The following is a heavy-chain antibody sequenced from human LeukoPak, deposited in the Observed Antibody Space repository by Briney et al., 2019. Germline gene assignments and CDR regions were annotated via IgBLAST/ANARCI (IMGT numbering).Heavy chain of an antibody. D-gene: IGHD6-13*01. CDR1: GGSISSGSYY. J-gene: IGHJ4*02. CDR2: IYTSGST. V-gene: IGHV4-61*02. CDR3: ASIPIAAAVTGGYYFDY. Sequence: SETRSLTCTVSGGSISSGSYYWSWIRQPAGKGLEWIGRIYTSGSTNYNPSLKSRVTISVDTSKNQFSLKLSSVTAADTAVYYCASIPIAAAVTGGYYFDYWGQGTLVTVSS.